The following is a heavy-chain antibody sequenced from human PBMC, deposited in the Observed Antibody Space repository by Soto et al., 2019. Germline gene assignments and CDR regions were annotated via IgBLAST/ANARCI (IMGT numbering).Heavy chain of an antibody. D-gene: IGHD3-3*01. Sequence: ASVKVSCKSSGYRFETYAMNWVRQAPGQGLEWMGWTSSYNTDTFYADKFQDGVSMTTDTSTGTAYMELRSLSSDDTAVYYCARGHGVIIGAMDVWGQGTAVTVSS. J-gene: IGHJ6*02. CDR3: ARGHGVIIGAMDV. V-gene: IGHV1-18*01. CDR1: GYRFETYA. CDR2: TSSYNTDT.